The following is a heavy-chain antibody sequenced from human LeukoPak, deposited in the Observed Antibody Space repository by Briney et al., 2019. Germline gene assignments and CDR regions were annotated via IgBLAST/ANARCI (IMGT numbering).Heavy chain of an antibody. CDR3: AREGGTSPGAFDI. V-gene: IGHV3-30-3*01. CDR2: ISYDGTIT. Sequence: GTSLRLSCAASGFTFSTYPMHWVRQAPGKGLEWAAYISYDGTITYYADSVKGRFTISRDSSKNTLYAQMNRLRTEDTAVYYCAREGGTSPGAFDIWGQRTMLAVSS. D-gene: IGHD1-26*01. J-gene: IGHJ3*02. CDR1: GFTFSTYP.